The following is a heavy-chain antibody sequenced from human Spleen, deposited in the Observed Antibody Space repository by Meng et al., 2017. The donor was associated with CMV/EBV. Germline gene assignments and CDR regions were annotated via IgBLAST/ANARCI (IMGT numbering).Heavy chain of an antibody. CDR2: ISSSSSYT. J-gene: IGHJ4*02. V-gene: IGHV3-11*05. CDR3: ARNPSDIAVAVD. CDR1: GFTFSDYY. Sequence: QVRLVGLGGGLVKPGGSLRLSCAASGFTFSDYYMSWIRQAPGKGLEWVSYISSSSSYTNYADSVKGRFTISRDNAKNSLYLQMNSLRAEDTAVYYCARNPSDIAVAVDWGQGTLVTVSS. D-gene: IGHD6-19*01.